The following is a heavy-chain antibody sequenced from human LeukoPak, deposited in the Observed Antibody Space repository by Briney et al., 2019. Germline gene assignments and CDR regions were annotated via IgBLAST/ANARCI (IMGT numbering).Heavy chain of an antibody. Sequence: SCKASGYSFTGYYMHWVRQAPGKGLEWVAVISYDGSNKYYADSVKGRFTISRDNSKNTLYLQMNSLRAEDTAVYYCAKPGPSIAAAGYFDYWGQGTLVTVSS. J-gene: IGHJ4*02. D-gene: IGHD6-13*01. CDR1: GYSFTGYY. V-gene: IGHV3-30*18. CDR2: ISYDGSNK. CDR3: AKPGPSIAAAGYFDY.